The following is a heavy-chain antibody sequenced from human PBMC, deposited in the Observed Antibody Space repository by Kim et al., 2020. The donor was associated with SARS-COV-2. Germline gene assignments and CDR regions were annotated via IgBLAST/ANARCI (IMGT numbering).Heavy chain of an antibody. J-gene: IGHJ4*02. Sequence: SETLSLTCAVYGGSFSGYYWSWIRQPPGKGLEWIGEINHSGSTNYNPSLKSRVTISVDTSKNQFSLKLSSVTAADTAVYYCARGPRGITMVRGTFDYWGQGTLVTVSS. CDR3: ARGPRGITMVRGTFDY. V-gene: IGHV4-34*01. CDR2: INHSGST. CDR1: GGSFSGYY. D-gene: IGHD3-10*01.